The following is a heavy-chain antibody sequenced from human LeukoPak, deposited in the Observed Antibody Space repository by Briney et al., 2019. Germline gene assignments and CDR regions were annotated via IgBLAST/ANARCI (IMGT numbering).Heavy chain of an antibody. J-gene: IGHJ3*02. CDR1: GFTFSSYS. V-gene: IGHV3-48*02. Sequence: PGGSLRLSCAASGFTFSSYSMNWVRQAPGKGLEWVSYISSSTNTIYYADSVKGRFTISRDNAKNSLFLQMNSLRDEGTAVYYCARGGYGANDDAFDIWGQGTMVTVSS. D-gene: IGHD4-23*01. CDR2: ISSSTNTI. CDR3: ARGGYGANDDAFDI.